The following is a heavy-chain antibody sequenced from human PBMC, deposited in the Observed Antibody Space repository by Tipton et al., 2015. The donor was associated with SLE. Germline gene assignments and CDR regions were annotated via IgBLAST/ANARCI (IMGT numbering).Heavy chain of an antibody. J-gene: IGHJ3*02. Sequence: LSLTCTVSGGSISSSSYYWGWIRQPPGKGLEWIGSIYYSGSTYYNPSLKSRVTISVDTSKNQFSLKLSSVTAADTAVYYCARVRSDIVVVVAATYAFDIWGQGTMVPVSS. CDR1: GGSISSSSYY. V-gene: IGHV4-39*07. D-gene: IGHD2-15*01. CDR3: ARVRSDIVVVVAATYAFDI. CDR2: IYYSGST.